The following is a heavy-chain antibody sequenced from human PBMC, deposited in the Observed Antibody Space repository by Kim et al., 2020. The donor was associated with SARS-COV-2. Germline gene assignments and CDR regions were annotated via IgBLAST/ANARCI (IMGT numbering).Heavy chain of an antibody. CDR3: ARENSDYDFDY. J-gene: IGHJ4*02. CDR2: T. Sequence: TNSTPSLMSRVAISMDTSENQFSLRLSSVTAADTALYYCARENSDYDFDYWGQGTLVTVSS. V-gene: IGHV4-34*09. D-gene: IGHD5-12*01.